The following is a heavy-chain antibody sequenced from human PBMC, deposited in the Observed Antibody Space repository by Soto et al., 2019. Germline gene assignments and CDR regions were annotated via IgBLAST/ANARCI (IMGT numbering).Heavy chain of an antibody. Sequence: GASVQASWRDSGSTFASYDRNCVRPANGQALEWMGWMNPNSGNTGYAQKFQGRVTMTRNTSISTAYMELSSLRSEDTAVYYCARGEGLAARARRVRWVDPWGQGTLVTVSS. J-gene: IGHJ5*02. CDR2: MNPNSGNT. CDR1: GSTFASYD. CDR3: ARGEGLAARARRVRWVDP. V-gene: IGHV1-8*01. D-gene: IGHD6-6*01.